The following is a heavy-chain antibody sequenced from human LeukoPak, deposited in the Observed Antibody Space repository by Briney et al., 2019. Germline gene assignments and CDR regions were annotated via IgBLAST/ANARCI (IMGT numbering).Heavy chain of an antibody. CDR2: ITDSGDYT. V-gene: IGHV3-23*01. J-gene: IGHJ4*02. D-gene: IGHD2-8*01. Sequence: GRSLRLSRAGSGFTFSSYAMSCVRQAPGQGLWWVSAITDSGDYTSSTDSVRGRFTISRDNSRNTLYLQMISLRPEDTAVYYCAKDTSIGKYCTNGVCSPFDYWGQGTLVTVSS. CDR1: GFTFSSYA. CDR3: AKDTSIGKYCTNGVCSPFDY.